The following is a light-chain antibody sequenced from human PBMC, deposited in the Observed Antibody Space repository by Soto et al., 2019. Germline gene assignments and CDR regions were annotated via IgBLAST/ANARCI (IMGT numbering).Light chain of an antibody. V-gene: IGKV3-11*01. CDR1: HSVTTH. CDR3: QQRSDSIT. J-gene: IGKJ5*01. Sequence: EIGLTQSPYTVSRSXEAGTPLTFWASHSVTTHLAWFQQRPGQTPRLLIHDASTRAPGIPARFSGRGSGADFTLTISSLEPEDFAVYYCQQRSDSITFGQGTRLEIK. CDR2: DAS.